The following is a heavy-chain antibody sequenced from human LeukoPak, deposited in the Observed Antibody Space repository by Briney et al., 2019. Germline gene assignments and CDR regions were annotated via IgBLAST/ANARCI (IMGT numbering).Heavy chain of an antibody. CDR1: GGTLSTYG. J-gene: IGHJ3*02. V-gene: IGHV1-69*06. CDR3: ARYCGGSCYALRGASDI. D-gene: IGHD2-15*01. Sequence: SVKVSCKASGGTLSTYGLSWVRQAPGQGLEWMGGIIPLFGTAMYAQKFQGRVTLSADKSTSTAYMELASLKSEDTALYFCARYCGGSCYALRGASDIWGQGTMITVSS. CDR2: IIPLFGTA.